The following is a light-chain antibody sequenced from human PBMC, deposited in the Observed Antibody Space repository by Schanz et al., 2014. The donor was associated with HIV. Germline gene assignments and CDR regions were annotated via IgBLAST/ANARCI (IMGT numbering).Light chain of an antibody. CDR1: QSFTSKY. V-gene: IGKV3-20*01. J-gene: IGKJ1*01. CDR3: QQYGSSRWT. Sequence: EVVMTQSPGTLSLSPGERATLSCRASQSFTSKYLAWYQQKPGQAPRLLIYGASTRATGIPDRFSGSGSGTDFTLTISRLEPEDFAVYYCQQYGSSRWTFGQGTKVVIK. CDR2: GAS.